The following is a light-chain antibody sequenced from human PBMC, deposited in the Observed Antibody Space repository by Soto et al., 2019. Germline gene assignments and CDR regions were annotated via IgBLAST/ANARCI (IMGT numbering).Light chain of an antibody. Sequence: QSALTQPPSASGTPGQRVTISCSGSSSNIGSNTVSWYQQHPGKAPKFMIYDVSNRPSGVSNRFSGSKSGNTASLTISGLQAEDEADYYCSSYTTSNTRQIVFGTGTKVTVL. V-gene: IGLV2-14*01. J-gene: IGLJ1*01. CDR1: SSNIGSNT. CDR2: DVS. CDR3: SSYTTSNTRQIV.